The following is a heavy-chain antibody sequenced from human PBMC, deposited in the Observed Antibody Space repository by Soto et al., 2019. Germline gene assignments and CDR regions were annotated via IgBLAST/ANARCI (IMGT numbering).Heavy chain of an antibody. J-gene: IGHJ4*02. D-gene: IGHD5-18*01. CDR3: ARALDTAMVFDY. CDR1: GYTFTSYD. V-gene: IGHV1-8*01. CDR2: MNPNSGNT. Sequence: GASVKVSCRASGYTFTSYDINWVRQATGQGLEWMGWMNPNSGNTGYAQKFQGRVTMTRNTSISTVYMELSSLRSEDTAVYYCARALDTAMVFDYWGQGTLVTVSS.